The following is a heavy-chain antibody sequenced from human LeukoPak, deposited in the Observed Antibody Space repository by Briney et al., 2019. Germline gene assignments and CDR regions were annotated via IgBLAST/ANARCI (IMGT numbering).Heavy chain of an antibody. CDR2: VFNNGGT. D-gene: IGHD4-17*01. Sequence: SGTLSLTCTVSGGSIGSYHWNWIRQPSGKGLEWIGIVFNNGGTKHNPSLKSRVTISVDKSKNQFSLKLSSVTAADTAVYYCASYGDYFDYWGQGTLVTVSS. CDR1: GGSIGSYH. V-gene: IGHV4-59*12. CDR3: ASYGDYFDY. J-gene: IGHJ4*02.